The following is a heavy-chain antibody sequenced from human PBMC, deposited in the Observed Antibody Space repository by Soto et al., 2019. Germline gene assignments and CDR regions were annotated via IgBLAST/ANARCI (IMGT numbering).Heavy chain of an antibody. CDR2: ISAYNGNT. CDR3: ARDLGGGYDFWSGYLERYYYYMDV. J-gene: IGHJ6*03. D-gene: IGHD3-3*01. CDR1: GYTFTSYG. V-gene: IGHV1-18*01. Sequence: ASVKVSCKASGYTFTSYGISWVRQAPGQGLEWMGWISAYNGNTNYAQKLQGRVTMTTDTSTSTAYMELRSLRSDDTAVYYCARDLGGGYDFWSGYLERYYYYMDVWGKGTTVTVSS.